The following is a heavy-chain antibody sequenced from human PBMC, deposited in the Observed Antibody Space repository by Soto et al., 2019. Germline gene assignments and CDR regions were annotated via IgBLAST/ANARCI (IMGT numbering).Heavy chain of an antibody. V-gene: IGHV1-18*04. CDR3: ARDLLA. J-gene: IGHJ3*01. CDR2: INAYNGDT. Sequence: QVQLVQSGAELKKPGASVNVSCKAPGYTFTTYGISWVRQAPGQGLEWMGWINAYNGDTRFAHKFHGRVTLTTDASRRTVYMDLKNLRSDDTAVYYCARDLLAWGQGTMVTVSS. CDR1: GYTFTTYG.